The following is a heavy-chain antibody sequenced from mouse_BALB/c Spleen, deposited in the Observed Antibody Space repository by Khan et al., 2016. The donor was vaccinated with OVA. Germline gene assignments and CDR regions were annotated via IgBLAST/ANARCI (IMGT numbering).Heavy chain of an antibody. CDR1: GYTFTNYW. J-gene: IGHJ1*01. V-gene: IGHV1-63*02. Sequence: QVQLKQSGGEVVRPGTSVKISCKASGYTFTNYWLGWVRQRPGHGLEWIGDIYPGGYFTNYNEKFTDKATLTVDTSSPTANLQLSSLTSEDPAVYCCARWRNWYFDVWGAGTTVTVSS. CDR3: ARWRNWYFDV. CDR2: IYPGGYFT.